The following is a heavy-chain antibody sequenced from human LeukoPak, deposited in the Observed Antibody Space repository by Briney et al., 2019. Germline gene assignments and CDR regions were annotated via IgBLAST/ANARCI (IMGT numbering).Heavy chain of an antibody. J-gene: IGHJ4*02. V-gene: IGHV3-33*01. Sequence: GGSLRLSCAASGFIFSDYGMHWVRQAPGKGLEWVALVWYDVSNIYYADSVKGRFTISRDNSTNTLYLQMNTLTAEDTAVYYCARAPSPIVGATTDYLDYWGQGTLVTVSS. CDR2: VWYDVSNI. CDR3: ARAPSPIVGATTDYLDY. CDR1: GFIFSDYG. D-gene: IGHD1-26*01.